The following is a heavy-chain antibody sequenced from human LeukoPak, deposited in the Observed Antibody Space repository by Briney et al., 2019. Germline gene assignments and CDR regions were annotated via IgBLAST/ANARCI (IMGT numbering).Heavy chain of an antibody. D-gene: IGHD2-2*01. CDR1: GYSLSSGYY. Sequence: SETLSLTCAVSGYSLSSGYYWGWIRQPPGKGLEWIVSIYRSGTTYYNPSLKSRVTISVGTSKNQFSLKLSSVTAADTAVYYCARGPAANFNYWGQGTLVTVSS. V-gene: IGHV4-38-2*01. J-gene: IGHJ4*02. CDR3: ARGPAANFNY. CDR2: IYRSGTT.